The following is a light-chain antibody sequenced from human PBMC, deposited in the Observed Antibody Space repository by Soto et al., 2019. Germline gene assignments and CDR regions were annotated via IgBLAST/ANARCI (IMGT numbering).Light chain of an antibody. J-gene: IGKJ1*01. Sequence: DIQMTQSPSSLSASVGDRVTITCRASESISTGLAWYQQKPGKAPKLLIYGASSLESGVPPRFSGDGSETDFTLTISSLQRDDFGTYYCQQYSRLWSFGQGTKV. CDR2: GAS. CDR1: ESISTG. CDR3: QQYSRLWS. V-gene: IGKV1-5*03.